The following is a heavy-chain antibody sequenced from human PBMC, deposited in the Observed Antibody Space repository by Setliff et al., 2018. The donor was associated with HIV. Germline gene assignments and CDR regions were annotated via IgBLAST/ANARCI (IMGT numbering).Heavy chain of an antibody. CDR3: ARDGHYYDSGSYYSDWYFDL. CDR1: GGTFSNYA. D-gene: IGHD3-10*01. V-gene: IGHV1-69*13. CDR2: IIPIFGST. Sequence: GASVKVSCKASGGTFSNYAFSWVRQAPGQGLEWMGGIIPIFGSTKYAQKFQGRVTISADESTTTADMELSSLRSEDTAVYYCARDGHYYDSGSYYSDWYFDLWGRGTLVTVSS. J-gene: IGHJ2*01.